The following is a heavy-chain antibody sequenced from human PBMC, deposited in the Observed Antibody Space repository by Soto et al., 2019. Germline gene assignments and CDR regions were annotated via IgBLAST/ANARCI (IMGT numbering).Heavy chain of an antibody. V-gene: IGHV3-23*01. J-gene: IGHJ4*02. CDR2: ISGSGGAT. Sequence: EVQLLESGGGLVQPGGSLRLSCAASGFTFSIYAMSWVRQAPGKGLEWVSGISGSGGATYYADSVKGRFTISRDNAKNALYLQMNSLRAEDTPVYYCAKEKYRNACLFYHFDYRGQGTLVTLSS. CDR3: AKEKYRNACLFYHFDY. D-gene: IGHD3-3*01. CDR1: GFTFSIYA.